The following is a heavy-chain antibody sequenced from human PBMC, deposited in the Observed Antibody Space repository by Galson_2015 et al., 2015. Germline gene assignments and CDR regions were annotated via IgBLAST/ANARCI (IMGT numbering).Heavy chain of an antibody. CDR2: ISATGGST. D-gene: IGHD2/OR15-2a*01. J-gene: IGHJ5*02. V-gene: IGHV3-23*01. CDR1: GFTFGTYA. Sequence: SLRLSCAASGFTFGTYAMTWVRQAPGTGLEWVAAISATGGSTYYADSVKGRFTISRDNSRSTLNLQMNTLSAEDTAVYYCAKGPPARFLNWYDPWGQGTLVTVSS. CDR3: AKGPPARFLNWYDP.